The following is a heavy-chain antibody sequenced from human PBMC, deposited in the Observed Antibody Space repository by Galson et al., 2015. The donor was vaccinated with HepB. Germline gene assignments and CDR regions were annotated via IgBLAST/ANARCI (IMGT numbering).Heavy chain of an antibody. CDR1: GFTFSSYA. V-gene: IGHV3-30-3*01. CDR3: ARGGAGYYYGSGSYLSLEVDYYYGMDV. J-gene: IGHJ6*02. D-gene: IGHD3-10*01. CDR2: KSFDGSNN. Sequence: SLRLSCAASGFTFSSYAMHWFRQAPGKGRGWGAVKSFDGSNNYYADSVKGRFTISRDNSKDTLYLQMNSLRAEDTAVYYCARGGAGYYYGSGSYLSLEVDYYYGMDVWGQGTTVTVSS.